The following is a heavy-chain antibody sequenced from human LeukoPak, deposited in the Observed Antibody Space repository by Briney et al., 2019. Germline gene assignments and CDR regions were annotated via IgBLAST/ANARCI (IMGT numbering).Heavy chain of an antibody. Sequence: PSETLSLTCAVSGGSISSSNWWSWVRQPPGKGLEWIGEIYHSGSTNYNPSLKSRVTISVDKSKNQFSLKLSSVTAADTAVYYCARDNWNYGSSMDVWGQGTTVTVSS. CDR2: IYHSGST. J-gene: IGHJ6*02. V-gene: IGHV4-4*02. CDR3: ARDNWNYGSSMDV. D-gene: IGHD1-7*01. CDR1: GGSISSSNW.